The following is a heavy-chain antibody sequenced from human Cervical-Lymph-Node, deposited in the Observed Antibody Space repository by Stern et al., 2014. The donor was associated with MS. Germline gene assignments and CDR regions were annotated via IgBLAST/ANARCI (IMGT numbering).Heavy chain of an antibody. J-gene: IGHJ6*02. V-gene: IGHV3-33*01. Sequence: QVQLVQSGGGVVQPGRSLRLYCAASGFTFSSHAMHWVRQAQGKGLEWVAIIWSDGSNEYYADSVKGRFTISRDNSNNTLYLQMNSLRAEDTAVYFCARDGVVPAFYYYGMDVWGQGTTVTVSS. CDR1: GFTFSSHA. D-gene: IGHD2-15*01. CDR2: IWSDGSNE. CDR3: ARDGVVPAFYYYGMDV.